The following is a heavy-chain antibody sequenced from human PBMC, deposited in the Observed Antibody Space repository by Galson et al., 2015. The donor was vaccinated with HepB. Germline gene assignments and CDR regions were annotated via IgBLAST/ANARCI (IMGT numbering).Heavy chain of an antibody. Sequence: SLRLSCAASGFTFSSYWMSWVRQAPGKGLEWVANIKQDGSEKYYVDSVKGRFTISRDNAKNSLYLQMNSLRAEDTAVYYCARVGAGAVAGPGGYWGQGTLVTVSS. CDR2: IKQDGSEK. J-gene: IGHJ4*02. D-gene: IGHD6-19*01. CDR1: GFTFSSYW. V-gene: IGHV3-7*03. CDR3: ARVGAGAVAGPGGY.